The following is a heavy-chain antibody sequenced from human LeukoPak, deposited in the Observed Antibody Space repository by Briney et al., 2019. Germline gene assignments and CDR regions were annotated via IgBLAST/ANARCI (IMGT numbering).Heavy chain of an antibody. J-gene: IGHJ6*02. CDR3: ARDRGFGYNYDYYGMDV. CDR1: GRSFSGYY. Sequence: PPETLSLTCAVYGRSFSGYYWSWIRQPPGKGLEWIGEINHSGSTNYNPSLKSRVTISVDTSKNQFSLKLSSVTAADTAVYYCARDRGFGYNYDYYGMDVWGQGTTVTVSS. V-gene: IGHV4-34*01. D-gene: IGHD5-24*01. CDR2: INHSGST.